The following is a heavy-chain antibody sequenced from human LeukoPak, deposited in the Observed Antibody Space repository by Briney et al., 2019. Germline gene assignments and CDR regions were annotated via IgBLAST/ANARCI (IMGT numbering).Heavy chain of an antibody. CDR3: ARENSGSYREFDY. CDR2: IYTSGST. CDR1: GDSINSHY. J-gene: IGHJ4*02. D-gene: IGHD1-26*01. Sequence: SETLSLTCTVSGDSINSHYWSWIRQPAGKGLEWIGRIYTSGSTNYNASLKSRVSMSVDTSKNQFSLKLSSVTAADTAVFYCARENSGSYREFDYWGQGTLVTVSS. V-gene: IGHV4-4*07.